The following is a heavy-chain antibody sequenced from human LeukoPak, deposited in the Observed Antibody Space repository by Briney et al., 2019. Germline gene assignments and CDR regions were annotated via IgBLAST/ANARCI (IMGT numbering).Heavy chain of an antibody. Sequence: ASVKVSCKASAYTFSNYYMHWVRQAPGQGLEWMGIINPSDATRNYAQNFQGRVTMTRDTSTSTVYMELSSLRSEDTALYYCAKDRVPYTWGGVSANRNAFDVWGQGTVVTVSS. CDR2: INPSDATR. CDR1: AYTFSNYY. CDR3: AKDRVPYTWGGVSANRNAFDV. V-gene: IGHV1-46*01. D-gene: IGHD3-16*01. J-gene: IGHJ3*01.